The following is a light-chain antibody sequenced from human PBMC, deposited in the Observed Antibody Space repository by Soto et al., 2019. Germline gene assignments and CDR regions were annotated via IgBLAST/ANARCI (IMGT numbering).Light chain of an antibody. Sequence: QSALTQPASVSGSPGQSITISCTGTSSDVGGYNYVSWYQQHPGKAPKLMIYEVSNRPSGVSNRFSGSKSGNTASLTISGLQAEDGADYYRSSYRSSSTLVVFGGGTKLTVL. CDR2: EVS. CDR1: SSDVGGYNY. V-gene: IGLV2-14*01. J-gene: IGLJ2*01. CDR3: SSYRSSSTLVV.